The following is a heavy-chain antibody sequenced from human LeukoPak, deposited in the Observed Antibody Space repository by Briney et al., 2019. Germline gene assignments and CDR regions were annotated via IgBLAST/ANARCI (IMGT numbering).Heavy chain of an antibody. CDR1: GGTFSSYA. CDR2: IFPIFGTA. CDR3: ARNFITIFGVVGAFDI. Sequence: SVKVSCKASGGTFSSYAISWVRQAPGQGLEWMGGIFPIFGTANYAQKFQGRVTITTDESTSTAYMELSSLRSEDTAVYYCARNFITIFGVVGAFDIWGQGTMVTVSS. V-gene: IGHV1-69*05. J-gene: IGHJ3*02. D-gene: IGHD3-3*01.